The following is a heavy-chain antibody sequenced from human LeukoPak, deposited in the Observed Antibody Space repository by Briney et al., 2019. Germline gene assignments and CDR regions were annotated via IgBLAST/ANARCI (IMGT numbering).Heavy chain of an antibody. V-gene: IGHV1-3*01. J-gene: IGHJ4*02. CDR1: GYTFSSYL. D-gene: IGHD3-10*01. CDR3: ARTYYSASGSYPY. Sequence: ASVKVSCKASGYTFSSYLIHWVRQAPGQRLEWMGWINGGNGNTKYAQKFQDRVTITRDTSASTAYMELGSLRYEDTAVYYCARTYYSASGSYPYWGQGTLVTVSS. CDR2: INGGNGNT.